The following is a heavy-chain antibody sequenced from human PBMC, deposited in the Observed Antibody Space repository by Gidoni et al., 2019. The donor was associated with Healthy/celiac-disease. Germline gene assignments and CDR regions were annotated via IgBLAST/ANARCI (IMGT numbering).Heavy chain of an antibody. CDR2: ISYDGSNK. V-gene: IGHV3-30*18. CDR1: SYG. Sequence: SYGMHWVRQAPGKGLEWVAVISYDGSNKYYADSVKGRFTISRDNSKNTLYLQMNSLRAEDTAVYYCAKDPPNAGWYYDSSGQNEYFQHWGQGTLVTVSS. J-gene: IGHJ1*01. D-gene: IGHD3-22*01. CDR3: AKDPPNAGWYYDSSGQNEYFQH.